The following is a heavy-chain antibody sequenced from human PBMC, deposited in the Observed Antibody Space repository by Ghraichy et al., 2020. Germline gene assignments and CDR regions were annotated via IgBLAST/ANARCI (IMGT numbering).Heavy chain of an antibody. CDR2: TYRMAI. Sequence: LSLSCDISGDSVSSNSVAWSWIRQSPWRGLEWLGRTYRMAIESAESVKVRITISPDTSKNQLSLQLNSVTVGDTAVYYCARGINHAFGIWGQGTMVTVSS. D-gene: IGHD3-3*02. J-gene: IGHJ3*02. CDR1: GDSVSSNSVA. V-gene: IGHV6-1*01. CDR3: ARGINHAFGI.